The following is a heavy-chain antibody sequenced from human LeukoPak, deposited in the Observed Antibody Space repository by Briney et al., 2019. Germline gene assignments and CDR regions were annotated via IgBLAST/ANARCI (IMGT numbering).Heavy chain of an antibody. CDR3: ARDRTADGMFDY. J-gene: IGHJ4*02. Sequence: ASVKVSCKTSGYTFTTYAVHWVRQAPGQSLEWMGRINAGNGNTKYSQNFQGRVTITRDTSASTAYMELSSLRSEDTAVYYCARDRTADGMFDYWGQGTLVTVSS. V-gene: IGHV1-3*01. CDR2: INAGNGNT. D-gene: IGHD6-13*01. CDR1: GYTFTTYA.